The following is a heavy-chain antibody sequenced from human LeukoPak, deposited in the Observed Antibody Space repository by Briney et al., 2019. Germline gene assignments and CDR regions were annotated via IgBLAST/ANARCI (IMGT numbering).Heavy chain of an antibody. CDR1: GFTFSSYS. Sequence: GGSLRLSCAASGFTFSSYSMNWVRQAPGKGLEWVSYISSSSSTTYYADSVKGRFTISRDNAKNSLYLQMNSLRDEDTAVYYCAREPEHIVVVTAIRIPSYYFDYWGQGTLVTVSS. V-gene: IGHV3-48*02. CDR3: AREPEHIVVVTAIRIPSYYFDY. J-gene: IGHJ4*02. D-gene: IGHD2-21*02. CDR2: ISSSSSTT.